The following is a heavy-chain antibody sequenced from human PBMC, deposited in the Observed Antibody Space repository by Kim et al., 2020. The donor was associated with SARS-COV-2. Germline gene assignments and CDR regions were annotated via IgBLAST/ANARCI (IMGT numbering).Heavy chain of an antibody. CDR2: IYPGDSDT. D-gene: IGHD5-12*01. Sequence: GESLKISCKGSGYSFTSYWIGWVRQMPGKGLEWMGIIYPGDSDTRYSPSFQGQVTISADKSISTAYLQWSSLKASDTAMYYCARQVVDIVARDDAFDIWGQGTMVTVSS. V-gene: IGHV5-51*01. CDR3: ARQVVDIVARDDAFDI. J-gene: IGHJ3*02. CDR1: GYSFTSYW.